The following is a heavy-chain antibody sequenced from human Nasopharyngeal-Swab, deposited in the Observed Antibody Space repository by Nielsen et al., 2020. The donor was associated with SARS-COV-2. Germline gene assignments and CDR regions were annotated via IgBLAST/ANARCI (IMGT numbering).Heavy chain of an antibody. J-gene: IGHJ6*03. CDR2: ISYDGSNK. CDR1: GFTFSSYA. CDR3: ARAVNSSSWYSWYYYYYMDV. V-gene: IGHV3-30-3*01. D-gene: IGHD6-13*01. Sequence: GESLKISCAASGFTFSSYAMHWVRQAPGKGLEWVAVISYDGSNKYYADSVKGRFTISRDNAKNTLYLQMNSLRAEDTAVYYCARAVNSSSWYSWYYYYYMDVWGKGTTVTVSS.